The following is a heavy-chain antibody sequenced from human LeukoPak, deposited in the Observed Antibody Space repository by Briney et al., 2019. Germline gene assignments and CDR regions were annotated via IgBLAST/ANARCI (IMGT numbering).Heavy chain of an antibody. CDR3: ARPNAGGYSYGYDY. V-gene: IGHV1-69*05. J-gene: IGHJ4*02. CDR2: TIPIFGTA. D-gene: IGHD5-18*01. CDR1: GGTFSSYA. Sequence: SVKVSCKASGGTFSSYAISWVRQAPGQGLEWMRGTIPIFGTANYAQKFQGRVTITTDESTSTAYMELSSLRPEDTAVYYCARPNAGGYSYGYDYWGQGTLVTVSS.